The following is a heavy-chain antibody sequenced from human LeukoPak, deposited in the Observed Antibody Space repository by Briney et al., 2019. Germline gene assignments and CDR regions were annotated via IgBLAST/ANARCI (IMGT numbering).Heavy chain of an antibody. CDR1: GYSISSGYY. Sequence: PSETLSLTCAVSGYSISSGYYWGWIRQPPGKGLEGIGSIYHSGSTYYNPSLKSRVTISVDTSKNPFSLKLSSVTAADTAVYYCARRAVAGRYYFDYWGQGTLVTVSS. V-gene: IGHV4-38-2*01. CDR2: IYHSGST. D-gene: IGHD6-19*01. CDR3: ARRAVAGRYYFDY. J-gene: IGHJ4*02.